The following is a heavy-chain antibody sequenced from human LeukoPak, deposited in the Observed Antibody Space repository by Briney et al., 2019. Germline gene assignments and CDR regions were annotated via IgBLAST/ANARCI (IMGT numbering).Heavy chain of an antibody. CDR2: INHSGST. Sequence: SETLSLTCAVYGGSFSGYYWSWIRQPPGKGLEWIGEINHSGSTNYNPSLKSRVTISVDTSKNQFSLKLSSVTAADTAVYYCARLGRNYGGYYYYYYMDVWGKGTTVTISS. D-gene: IGHD2-21*01. J-gene: IGHJ6*03. CDR1: GGSFSGYY. CDR3: ARLGRNYGGYYYYYYMDV. V-gene: IGHV4-34*01.